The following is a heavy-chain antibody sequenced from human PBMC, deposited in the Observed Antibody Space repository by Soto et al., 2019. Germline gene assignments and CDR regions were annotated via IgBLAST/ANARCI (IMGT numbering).Heavy chain of an antibody. V-gene: IGHV3-23*01. CDR3: AKETNYDYVWGSYRLYSSYYYGMDV. CDR1: GFTFSSYA. Sequence: GGSLRLSCAASGFTFSSYAMSWVRQAPGKGLEWVSAISGSGGSTYYADSVKGRFTISRDNSKNTLYLQMNSLSAADTAVYYCAKETNYDYVWGSYRLYSSYYYGMDVWGQGTTVTVSS. D-gene: IGHD3-16*02. CDR2: ISGSGGST. J-gene: IGHJ6*02.